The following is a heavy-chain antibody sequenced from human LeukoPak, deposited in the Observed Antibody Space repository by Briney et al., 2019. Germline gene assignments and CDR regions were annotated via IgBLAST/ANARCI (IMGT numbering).Heavy chain of an antibody. V-gene: IGHV3-30*02. D-gene: IGHD2-2*01. CDR2: IRYYGSNK. Sequence: GGSLRLSCAPSGFTFSSYGMHWVRQAPGKGLEWVAFIRYYGSNKYYADSVKGRFTISRDNSKNTLYLQMKSLRAEDTAVYYCAKDGRRYCSSTSCYRPSDYWGQGTLVTVSP. CDR3: AKDGRRYCSSTSCYRPSDY. J-gene: IGHJ4*02. CDR1: GFTFSSYG.